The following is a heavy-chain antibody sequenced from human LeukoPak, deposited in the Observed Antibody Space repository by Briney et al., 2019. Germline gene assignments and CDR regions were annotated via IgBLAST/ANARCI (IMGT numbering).Heavy chain of an antibody. CDR3: ARQYGSGSYIAFDI. J-gene: IGHJ3*02. V-gene: IGHV4-4*07. Sequence: SETLSLTCTVSGGSISSYYWGWIRQPAGKGLEWIGRIYTSGSTNYNPSLKSRVTMSVDTSKNQFSLKLSSVTAADTAVYYCARQYGSGSYIAFDIWGQGTMVTVSS. D-gene: IGHD3-10*01. CDR1: GGSISSYY. CDR2: IYTSGST.